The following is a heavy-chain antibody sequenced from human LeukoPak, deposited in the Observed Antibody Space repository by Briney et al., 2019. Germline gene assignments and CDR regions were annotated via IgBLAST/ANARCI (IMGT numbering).Heavy chain of an antibody. D-gene: IGHD6-19*01. Sequence: PGGSLRLSCAASGFTFSSYGMHWVRQAPGKGLEWVAVIWYDGSNKYYADSVKGRFTISRDNSKNTLYLQMNSLRAEDTAVYYCAKDHGSGWYQSFDYWGQGTLVTVSS. V-gene: IGHV3-30*02. CDR1: GFTFSSYG. J-gene: IGHJ4*02. CDR2: IWYDGSNK. CDR3: AKDHGSGWYQSFDY.